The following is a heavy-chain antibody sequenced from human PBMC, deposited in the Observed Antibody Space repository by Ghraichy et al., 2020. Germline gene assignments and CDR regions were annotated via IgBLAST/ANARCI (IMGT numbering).Heavy chain of an antibody. CDR3: ARSITMVRANWFDP. V-gene: IGHV4-59*01. J-gene: IGHJ5*02. Sequence: SETLSLTCTVSGGSISSYYWSWIRQPPGKGLEWIGYIYYSGSTNNNPSPKSRVTTSVDTSKNQFSLKLSSVTAADTAVYYCARSITMVRANWFDPWGQGTLVTVSS. CDR2: IYYSGST. CDR1: GGSISSYY. D-gene: IGHD3-10*01.